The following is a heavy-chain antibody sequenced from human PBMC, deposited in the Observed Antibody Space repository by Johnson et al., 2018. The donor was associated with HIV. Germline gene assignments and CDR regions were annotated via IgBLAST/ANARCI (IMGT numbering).Heavy chain of an antibody. CDR2: INWNGDST. J-gene: IGHJ3*02. CDR1: GFTFDDYG. CDR3: ARAYMSSGSYYDAFDI. D-gene: IGHD1-26*01. V-gene: IGHV3-20*04. Sequence: VQLVESGGGVVRPGGSLRVSCAASGFTFDDYGMNWVRQAPGKGLEWVSGINWNGDSTGYADSVTGRFTISRDNAKNSLYLQMNSLRAEDTALYYCARAYMSSGSYYDAFDIWGQGTMVIVSS.